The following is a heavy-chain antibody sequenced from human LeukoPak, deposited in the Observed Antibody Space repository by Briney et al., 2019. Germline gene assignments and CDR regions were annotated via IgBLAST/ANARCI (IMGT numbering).Heavy chain of an antibody. CDR1: GGSISSSSYY. J-gene: IGHJ4*02. D-gene: IGHD6-13*01. CDR3: ARVDSSSWSDYYFDY. CDR2: IYYSGST. V-gene: IGHV4-39*01. Sequence: PSETLSLTCTVSGGSISSSSYYWGWIRQPPGKGLEWIGSIYYSGSTYYNPSLKSRVTISVDTSKNQFSLKLSSVTAPDTAVYYCARVDSSSWSDYYFDYWGQGTLVTVSS.